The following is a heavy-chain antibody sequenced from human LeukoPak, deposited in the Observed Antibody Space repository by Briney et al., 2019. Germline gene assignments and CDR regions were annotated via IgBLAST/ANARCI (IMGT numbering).Heavy chain of an antibody. CDR2: IIPILGIA. V-gene: IGHV1-69*04. J-gene: IGHJ4*02. CDR3: ARAESTEWELLVDY. D-gene: IGHD1-26*01. CDR1: GYTFTSYG. Sequence: ASVKVSCKASGYTFTSYGISWVRQAPGQGLEWMGRIIPILGIANYAQKFQGRVTITADKSTSTAYMELSSLRSEDTAVYYCARAESTEWELLVDYWGQGTLVTVSS.